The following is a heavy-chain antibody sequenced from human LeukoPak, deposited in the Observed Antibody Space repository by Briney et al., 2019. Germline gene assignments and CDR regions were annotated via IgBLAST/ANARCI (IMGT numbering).Heavy chain of an antibody. Sequence: ASVKVSCKASGYTFTSYYMHWVRQAPGQGLEWMGIINPSGGSTSYAQKFQGRVTMTRDTSITTAYMELSRLRSDDTAVYYCARDLYGGNSFDYWGQGTLVTVSS. D-gene: IGHD4-23*01. CDR3: ARDLYGGNSFDY. J-gene: IGHJ4*02. V-gene: IGHV1-46*01. CDR1: GYTFTSYY. CDR2: INPSGGST.